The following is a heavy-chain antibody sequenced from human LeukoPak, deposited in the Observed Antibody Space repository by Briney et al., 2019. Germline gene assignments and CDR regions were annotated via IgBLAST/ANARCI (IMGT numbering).Heavy chain of an antibody. V-gene: IGHV1-46*01. J-gene: IGHJ4*02. CDR3: ATAAGDGYGYRYYFDS. D-gene: IGHD5-18*01. CDR2: SNPSGGST. CDR1: GYTFMNYY. Sequence: ASVKVSCKASGYTFMNYYLHWVRQAPGQGLEWMGTSNPSGGSTTYAQKFQGRVTMTRDTSTSTVHMELSSPRSEDTAVYYCATAAGDGYGYRYYFDSWGQGTLVTVSS.